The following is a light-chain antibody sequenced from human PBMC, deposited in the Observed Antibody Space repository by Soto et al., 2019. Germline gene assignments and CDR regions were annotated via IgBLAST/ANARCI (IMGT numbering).Light chain of an antibody. Sequence: DLQMTQSPSTLSASIGDRVTITCRASQTIGSWLAWYQQKPGEAPKLLIYKASTLQTGDPSRFSGSRSGTQCNLTISSLQPDDFATYYCQQYYTYWTFGQGTRVEIK. J-gene: IGKJ1*01. CDR1: QTIGSW. V-gene: IGKV1-5*03. CDR2: KAS. CDR3: QQYYTYWT.